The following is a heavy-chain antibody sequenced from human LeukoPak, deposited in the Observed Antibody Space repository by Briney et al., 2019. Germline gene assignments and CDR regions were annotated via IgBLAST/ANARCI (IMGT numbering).Heavy chain of an antibody. J-gene: IGHJ4*02. Sequence: GGSLRLXCAASGFTFSSYSMKWVRQAPGKELEWVSSISSSSSYIYYADSVKGRFTISRDNAKNSLYLQMNSLRAEDTAVYYCARATVPLRIAVAGEYYFDYWGQGTLVTVSS. D-gene: IGHD6-19*01. CDR3: ARATVPLRIAVAGEYYFDY. V-gene: IGHV3-21*01. CDR2: ISSSSSYI. CDR1: GFTFSSYS.